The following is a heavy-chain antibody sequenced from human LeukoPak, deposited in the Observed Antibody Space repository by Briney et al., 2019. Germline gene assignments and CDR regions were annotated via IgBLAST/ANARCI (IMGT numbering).Heavy chain of an antibody. D-gene: IGHD6-19*01. Sequence: SQTLSLTCTVSGGSISIYYWSWIRQPAGKGLEWSGRIYTSGGTNSHPSLKSRVTMSVDTSKNQSSLKLSSVPAADTAVYYCARDGLGGGWSIWGQGTMVTVSS. CDR1: GGSISIYY. J-gene: IGHJ3*02. V-gene: IGHV4-4*07. CDR3: ARDGLGGGWSI. CDR2: IYTSGGT.